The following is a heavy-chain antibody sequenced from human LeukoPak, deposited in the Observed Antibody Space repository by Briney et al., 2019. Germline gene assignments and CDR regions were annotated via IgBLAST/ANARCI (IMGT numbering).Heavy chain of an antibody. CDR2: ISWNSGSI. CDR3: AKDGSGNHGPLDY. V-gene: IGHV3-9*01. CDR1: GFTFDDYA. Sequence: GRSLRLSCAASGFTFDDYAMHWVRQAPGKGLEWVSGISWNSGSIGYADSVKGRFTISRDNAKNSLYLQMNSLRAEDTALYYCAKDGSGNHGPLDYWGQGTLVTVSS. J-gene: IGHJ4*02. D-gene: IGHD3-3*01.